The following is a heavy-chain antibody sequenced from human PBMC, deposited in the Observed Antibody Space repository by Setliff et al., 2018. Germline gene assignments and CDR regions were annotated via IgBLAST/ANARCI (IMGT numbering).Heavy chain of an antibody. J-gene: IGHJ6*03. Sequence: ASVKVSCKASGYTFNGYYMHWVRQAPGQGLEWMGWINPNSGGTNYAQQFQGRVTMTRNTSISTVYMELSRLRSDDTAIYYCASPSDSGDYFYYYYMDVWGKGTTVTVSS. CDR1: GYTFNGYY. CDR2: INPNSGGT. D-gene: IGHD3-22*01. CDR3: ASPSDSGDYFYYYYMDV. V-gene: IGHV1-2*02.